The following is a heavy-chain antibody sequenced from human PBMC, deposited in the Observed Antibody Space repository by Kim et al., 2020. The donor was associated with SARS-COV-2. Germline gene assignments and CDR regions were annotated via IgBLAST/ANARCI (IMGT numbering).Heavy chain of an antibody. V-gene: IGHV3-48*02. D-gene: IGHD6-6*01. J-gene: IGHJ6*02. Sequence: GGSLRLSCAASGFTFSSYSMNWVRQAPGKGLEWVSYISSSSSTIYYADSVKGRFTISRDNAKNSLYLQMNSLRDEDTAVYYCARGSSSPYYYYYGMDVWGQGTTVTVSS. CDR2: ISSSSSTI. CDR1: GFTFSSYS. CDR3: ARGSSSPYYYYYGMDV.